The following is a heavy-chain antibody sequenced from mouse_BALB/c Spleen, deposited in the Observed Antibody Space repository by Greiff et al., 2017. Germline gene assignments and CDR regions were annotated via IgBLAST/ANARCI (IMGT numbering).Heavy chain of an antibody. V-gene: IGHV5-4*02. CDR1: GFTFSDYY. Sequence: EVNVVESGGGLVKPGGSLKLSCAASGFTFSDYYMYWVRQTPEKRLEWVATISDGGSYTYYPDSVKGRFTISRDNAKNNLYLQMSSLKSEDTAMYDCAREDYYGSSSPYWGQGTLVTVSA. J-gene: IGHJ3*01. D-gene: IGHD1-1*01. CDR3: AREDYYGSSSPY. CDR2: ISDGGSYT.